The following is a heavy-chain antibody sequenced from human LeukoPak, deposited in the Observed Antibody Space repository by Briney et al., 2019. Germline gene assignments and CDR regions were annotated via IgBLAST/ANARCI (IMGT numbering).Heavy chain of an antibody. J-gene: IGHJ2*01. CDR1: GGSISSRSYY. CDR3: ARDGASNGSMRYFDL. Sequence: PSETLSLTCTVSGGSISSRSYYWGWIRQPPGKGLEWIGSIYYSGSTYYNASLKSRVTISVDTSKNQLSLKLSSVTAADTAVYYCARDGASNGSMRYFDLWARGTLVTVSS. CDR2: IYYSGST. D-gene: IGHD5-18*01. V-gene: IGHV4-39*07.